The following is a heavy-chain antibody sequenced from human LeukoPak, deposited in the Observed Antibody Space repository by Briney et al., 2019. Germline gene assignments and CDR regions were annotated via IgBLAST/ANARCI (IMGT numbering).Heavy chain of an antibody. J-gene: IGHJ4*02. CDR1: GGTFSSYA. D-gene: IGHD3-3*01. CDR2: IIPIFGTA. CDR3: ARVPYYDFWSGYQAPYYFDY. Sequence: GSSVKVSCKASGGTFSSYAISWVRQAPGQGLEWMGGIIPIFGTANYAQKFQGRVTITADESTSTAYMELSSLRSEDTAVYYCARVPYYDFWSGYQAPYYFDYWGQGTLVTVSS. V-gene: IGHV1-69*01.